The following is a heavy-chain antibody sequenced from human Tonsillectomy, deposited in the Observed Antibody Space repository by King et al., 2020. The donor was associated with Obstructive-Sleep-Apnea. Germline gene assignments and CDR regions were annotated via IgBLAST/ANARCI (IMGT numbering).Heavy chain of an antibody. V-gene: IGHV5-51*01. J-gene: IGHJ4*02. CDR2: IFPGDSHT. CDR3: AGARKGDGYYPDYFDF. D-gene: IGHD3-22*01. CDR1: GYSFTTYW. Sequence: VQLVESGAEVKKPGESLKISCKGSGYSFTTYWIGWVRQMPGKGLEWMGIIFPGDSHTKYSPSFQGQVTMSADKSISTAYLLWSSLEASDTAIFYCAGARKGDGYYPDYFDFWGQGTLVTVSS.